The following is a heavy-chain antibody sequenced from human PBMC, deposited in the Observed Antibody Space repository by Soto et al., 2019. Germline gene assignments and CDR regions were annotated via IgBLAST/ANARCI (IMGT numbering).Heavy chain of an antibody. D-gene: IGHD2-8*02. J-gene: IGHJ4*02. CDR1: GFTFSSYG. CDR3: AKIALVGSFGFELAGDY. V-gene: IGHV3-30*18. Sequence: GGSLRLSCAASGFTFSSYGMHWVRQAPGKGLEWVAVISYDGNNKNYADSVKGRFTISRDNSKNTLYLQMNRLRAEDSAMYYCAKIALVGSFGFELAGDYWGQGILVTVSS. CDR2: ISYDGNNK.